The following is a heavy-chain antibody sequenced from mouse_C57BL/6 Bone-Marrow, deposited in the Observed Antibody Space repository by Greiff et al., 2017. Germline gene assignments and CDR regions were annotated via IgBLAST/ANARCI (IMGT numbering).Heavy chain of an antibody. CDR3: ARTYGYGGFAC. V-gene: IGHV1-85*01. J-gene: IGHJ3*01. CDR1: GYTFPSYD. CDR2: ICPRDGST. D-gene: IGHD2-2*01. Sequence: QVQLQPSGPELVKPGASVRLSCNASGYTFPSYDIKWVKLRPGPGLALIGWICPRDGSTTYNAKFKGQATLTVATSSSTAFLALHSLTSEDSAIYFCARTYGYGGFACWGTGTLVNGSA.